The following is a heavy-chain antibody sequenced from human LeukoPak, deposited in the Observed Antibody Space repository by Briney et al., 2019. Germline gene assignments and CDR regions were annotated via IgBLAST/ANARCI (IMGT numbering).Heavy chain of an antibody. J-gene: IGHJ6*03. D-gene: IGHD3-3*01. CDR1: GGTFSSYA. CDR3: ASGAIFGVVISGEYYYYMDV. V-gene: IGHV1-69*05. CDR2: IIPIFGTA. Sequence: SVKVSCKASGGTFSSYAISSVRQAPGQGLEWMGGIIPIFGTANYAQKFQGRVTITTDESTSTAYMELSSLRSEDTAVYYCASGAIFGVVISGEYYYYMDVWGKGTTVTVSS.